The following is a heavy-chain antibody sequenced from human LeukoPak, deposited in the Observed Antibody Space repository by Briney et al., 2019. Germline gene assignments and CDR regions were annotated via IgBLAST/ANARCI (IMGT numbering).Heavy chain of an antibody. CDR1: GFTFSSYS. Sequence: GGSLRLSCAASGFTFSSYSMNWARQAPGKRLEWVSSISSSSSYIYYADSVKGRFTISRDNAKNSLYLQMNSLRAEDTAVYYCARVRGAVAGNDAFDIWGQGTMVTVSS. D-gene: IGHD6-19*01. J-gene: IGHJ3*02. CDR2: ISSSSSYI. V-gene: IGHV3-21*01. CDR3: ARVRGAVAGNDAFDI.